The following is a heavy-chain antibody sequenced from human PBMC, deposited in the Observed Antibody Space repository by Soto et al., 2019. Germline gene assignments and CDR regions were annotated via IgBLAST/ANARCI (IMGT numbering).Heavy chain of an antibody. CDR1: GGTFSSYA. CDR3: ANLEMDSSGYYPSQRDFQH. D-gene: IGHD3-22*01. CDR2: IIPIFGTA. V-gene: IGHV1-69*06. J-gene: IGHJ1*01. Sequence: QVQLVQSGAEVKKPGSSVKVSCKASGGTFSSYAISWVRQAPGQGLEWMGGIIPIFGTANYAQKVQGRVTITADKSTSTAYMELSSLRSEDTAVYYCANLEMDSSGYYPSQRDFQHWGQGTLVTVSS.